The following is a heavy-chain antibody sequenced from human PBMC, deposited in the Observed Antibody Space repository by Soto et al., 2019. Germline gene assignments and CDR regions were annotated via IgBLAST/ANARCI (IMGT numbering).Heavy chain of an antibody. CDR2: ISGSGGST. CDR3: AKDPWAYYDFWSGSPYYFDY. CDR1: GFTFSSYA. D-gene: IGHD3-3*01. V-gene: IGHV3-23*01. J-gene: IGHJ4*02. Sequence: GGSLRLSCAASGFTFSSYAMSWVRQAPGKGLEWVSAISGSGGSTYYADSVKGRFTISRDSSKNTLYLQMNSLRAEDTAVYYCAKDPWAYYDFWSGSPYYFDYWGQGTLVTVSS.